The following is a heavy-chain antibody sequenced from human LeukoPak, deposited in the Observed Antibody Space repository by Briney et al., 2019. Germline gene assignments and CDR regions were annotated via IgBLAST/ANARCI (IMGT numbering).Heavy chain of an antibody. Sequence: SETLSLTCSVSGGSISRDTYYWGWIRQSPGKGLEWIGTIYYTGTTYYNPSLKSRVTISIDTSKSQFSLSLTSVTAADTAVYYCATFFDSWGLGTLVTVSS. CDR2: IYYTGTT. D-gene: IGHD3-16*01. CDR3: ATFFDS. CDR1: GGSISRDTYY. J-gene: IGHJ5*01. V-gene: IGHV4-39*01.